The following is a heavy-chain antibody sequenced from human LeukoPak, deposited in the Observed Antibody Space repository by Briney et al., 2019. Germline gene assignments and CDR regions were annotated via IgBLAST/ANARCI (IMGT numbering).Heavy chain of an antibody. J-gene: IGHJ5*02. Sequence: GGSLRLSCAASGFTFSSYSMNWVRQAPGKGLEWVSSISSSSSYIYYADSVKGRFTISRDNSKNTLYLQMNSLRAEDTAVYYCAKDPYGYAGVRGMHWFDPWGQGTLVTVSS. CDR1: GFTFSSYS. D-gene: IGHD3-10*01. CDR3: AKDPYGYAGVRGMHWFDP. CDR2: ISSSSSYI. V-gene: IGHV3-21*01.